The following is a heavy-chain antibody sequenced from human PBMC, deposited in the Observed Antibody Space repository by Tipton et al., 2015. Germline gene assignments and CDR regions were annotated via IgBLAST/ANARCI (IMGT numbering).Heavy chain of an antibody. V-gene: IGHV4-4*07. J-gene: IGHJ4*02. CDR3: ARQKGLEYYDSPYYFDY. CDR1: GGSISSYY. Sequence: LRLSCTVSGGSISSYYWSWIRQPAGKGLEWIGRIYISGSTNYNPSLKSRVTISLDTSKNQFSLKLSSVTAADTAVYYCARQKGLEYYDSPYYFDYWGRGTLVSVSS. CDR2: IYISGST. D-gene: IGHD2/OR15-2a*01.